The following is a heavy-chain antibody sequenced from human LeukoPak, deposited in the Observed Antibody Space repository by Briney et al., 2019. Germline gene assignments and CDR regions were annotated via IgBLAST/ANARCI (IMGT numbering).Heavy chain of an antibody. Sequence: GESLKISCKGSGYIFSRYWIGWARQMPGKGLEWMGIIYPGGSDTRYSPPFQGQVTISADKSVSTAYVQWNSLRASDTAMYYCARHQYYCDTRAYYIDYWGQGTLVTVSS. D-gene: IGHD3-22*01. CDR2: IYPGGSDT. V-gene: IGHV5-51*01. J-gene: IGHJ4*02. CDR3: ARHQYYCDTRAYYIDY. CDR1: GYIFSRYW.